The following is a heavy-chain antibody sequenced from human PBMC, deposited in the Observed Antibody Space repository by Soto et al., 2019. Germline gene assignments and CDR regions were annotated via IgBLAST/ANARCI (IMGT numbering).Heavy chain of an antibody. CDR3: ARDSGVVCSSTSCSWFDP. V-gene: IGHV4-31*03. D-gene: IGHD2-2*01. J-gene: IGHJ5*02. CDR2: IYYSWSI. CDR1: GGSISSGGYY. Sequence: QVQLQESGPGLVKPSQTLSLTCTVSGGSISSGGYYWSWIRQHPGKGLEWIGYIYYSWSIYYNPSLKSRVTISVDTSKNLFSLKLSSVTAADTAVYYCARDSGVVCSSTSCSWFDPWGQGTLVTVSS.